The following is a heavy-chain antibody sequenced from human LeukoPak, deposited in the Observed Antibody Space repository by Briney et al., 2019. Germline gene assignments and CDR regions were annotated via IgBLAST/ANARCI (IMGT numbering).Heavy chain of an antibody. CDR3: ARSLYGSAGGGVDY. CDR2: IYTSGST. CDR1: GGSISSYY. J-gene: IGHJ4*02. Sequence: PSETLSLTCTVSGGSISSYYWSWIRQPPGKGLEWIGYIYTSGSTNYNPSLKSRVTISVDTSKNQFSLKLSSVTAADTAVYYCARSLYGSAGGGVDYWGQGTLVTVSS. V-gene: IGHV4-4*08. D-gene: IGHD3-10*01.